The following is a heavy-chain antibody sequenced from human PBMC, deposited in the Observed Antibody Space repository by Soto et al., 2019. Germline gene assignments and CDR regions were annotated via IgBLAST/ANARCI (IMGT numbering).Heavy chain of an antibody. J-gene: IGHJ4*02. CDR1: GGIFSTYA. V-gene: IGHV1-69*01. D-gene: IGHD3-10*01. CDR2: IIPIFGTP. Sequence: QVQLVQSGAEVKKPGSSVKVSCKASGGIFSTYAISWLRQAPGQGLEWMGGIIPIFGTPNYAQRFQGRVTITADESTTTSYMELSRLKSEDPAVYYCARDRDDYGSGHYYTRIDFLGQGTLVTVSS. CDR3: ARDRDDYGSGHYYTRIDF.